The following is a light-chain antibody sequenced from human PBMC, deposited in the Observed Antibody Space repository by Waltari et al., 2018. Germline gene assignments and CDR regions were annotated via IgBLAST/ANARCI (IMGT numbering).Light chain of an antibody. CDR1: QSVRGS. CDR2: GVS. J-gene: IGKJ1*01. V-gene: IGKV3-20*01. CDR3: QHYVRLPAT. Sequence: ELVLTQSPGTLPLSPGERATLSCWASQSVRGSLAWYQQKAGQAPRLLIYGVSSRATGIPERFSGSGSGTDFSLTISRLEPEDFAVYYCQHYVRLPATFGQGAKVEIK.